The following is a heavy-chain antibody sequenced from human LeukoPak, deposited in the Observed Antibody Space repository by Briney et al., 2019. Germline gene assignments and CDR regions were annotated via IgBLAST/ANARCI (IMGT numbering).Heavy chain of an antibody. D-gene: IGHD4-23*01. Sequence: GESLKISCKGSGYSFTSYWIGWVRQMPGKGLEWMGIIYPGDSDTRYSPSFQGQVTISADKSISTAYLQWSSLKASDTAMYYCARSPNYGGNLGIFDYWGQGTLVTVSS. CDR3: ARSPNYGGNLGIFDY. CDR1: GYSFTSYW. V-gene: IGHV5-51*01. CDR2: IYPGDSDT. J-gene: IGHJ4*02.